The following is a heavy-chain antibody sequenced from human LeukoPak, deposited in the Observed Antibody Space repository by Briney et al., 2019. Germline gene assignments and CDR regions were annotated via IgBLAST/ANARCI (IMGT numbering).Heavy chain of an antibody. CDR1: GFTFSSYW. Sequence: GGSLRLSCAASGFTFSSYWMSWVRQAPGKGLEWVANIKQDGSEKYYVDSVKGRFTISRDNAKNSLYLQMNSLRAEDTAVYYCAKELYSSIVVVPAAMRVGGAFDIWGQGTMVTVSS. J-gene: IGHJ3*02. V-gene: IGHV3-7*01. D-gene: IGHD2-2*01. CDR3: AKELYSSIVVVPAAMRVGGAFDI. CDR2: IKQDGSEK.